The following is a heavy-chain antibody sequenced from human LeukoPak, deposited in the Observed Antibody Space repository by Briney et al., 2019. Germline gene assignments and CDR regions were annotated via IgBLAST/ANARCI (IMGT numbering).Heavy chain of an antibody. D-gene: IGHD3-22*01. V-gene: IGHV5-51*01. Sequence: GDSLKISCKGSEYSFANYWIGWVRPMPGKGLDWMGIIYPNASDTRYSPSFRGQVTISADKSIATAYLRWNSLKASDTAMYYCALSSGAYDSAGYFDYWGQGTLVTVSS. CDR1: EYSFANYW. J-gene: IGHJ4*02. CDR2: IYPNASDT. CDR3: ALSSGAYDSAGYFDY.